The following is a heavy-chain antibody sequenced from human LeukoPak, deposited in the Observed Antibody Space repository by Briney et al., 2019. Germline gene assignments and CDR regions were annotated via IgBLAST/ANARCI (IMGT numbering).Heavy chain of an antibody. CDR2: ISSSSSYI. CDR1: GFTFSSYS. J-gene: IGHJ4*02. D-gene: IGHD2-2*01. V-gene: IGHV3-21*01. CDR3: ARTAEVVVPAAPFDY. Sequence: GGSLRLSCAASGFTFSSYSMNWVRQAPGKGLEWVSSISSSSSYIYYADSVKGRFTISRDNAKNSLYLQMNSLRAEDTAVYYCARTAEVVVPAAPFDYWGQGTLVTVSS.